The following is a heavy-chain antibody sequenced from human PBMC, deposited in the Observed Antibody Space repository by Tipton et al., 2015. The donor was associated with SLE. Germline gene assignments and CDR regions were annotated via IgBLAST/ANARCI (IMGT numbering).Heavy chain of an antibody. CDR1: GFSISTGYY. D-gene: IGHD3-3*02. CDR3: ARGPPFMEWERNWFDP. CDR2: IYHTGST. J-gene: IGHJ5*02. V-gene: IGHV4-38-2*02. Sequence: TLSLTCTVSGFSISTGYYWGWIRRPPGKGLEWIGNIYHTGSTYYNPSLKTRVTISVDTSRNQFSLKLTSVTAADTAVYYCARGPPFMEWERNWFDPWGQGTQVTVSS.